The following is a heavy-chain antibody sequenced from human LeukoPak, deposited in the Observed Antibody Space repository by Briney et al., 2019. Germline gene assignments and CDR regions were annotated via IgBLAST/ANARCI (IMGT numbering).Heavy chain of an antibody. D-gene: IGHD1-26*01. CDR2: ISYDGSNK. J-gene: IGHJ4*02. CDR1: GFTFSSYG. Sequence: PGGSLRLSCAASGFTFSSYGMHWVRQAPGKGLEWVAVISYDGSNKYYADSVKGRFTISRDNSKNTLYLQMNSLRAEDTAVYYCAKGRYSGSYYPLAYWGQGTLVTVSS. V-gene: IGHV3-30*18. CDR3: AKGRYSGSYYPLAY.